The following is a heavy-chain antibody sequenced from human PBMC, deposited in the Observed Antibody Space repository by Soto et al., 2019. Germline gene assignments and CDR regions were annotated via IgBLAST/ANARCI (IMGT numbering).Heavy chain of an antibody. CDR2: ISSDSSYI. J-gene: IGHJ4*02. Sequence: EVQLVESGGGLVKPGGSLRLSCTASGFTFSNYSMNWVRQAPGKGLEWVSSISSDSSYIYYAESVKGRFTISRDNAKDALSLQMNSLRDEDKAVYFCARDAIPVPMYYSDYWGKGSLVTVSS. CDR1: GFTFSNYS. CDR3: ARDAIPVPMYYSDY. D-gene: IGHD2-21*01. V-gene: IGHV3-21*01.